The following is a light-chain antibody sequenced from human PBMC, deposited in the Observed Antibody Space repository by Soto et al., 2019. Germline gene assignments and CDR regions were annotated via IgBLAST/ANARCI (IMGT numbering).Light chain of an antibody. J-gene: IGLJ1*01. CDR2: DVT. V-gene: IGLV2-14*01. Sequence: QSALTQPASVSGSPGQSITISCTGTSSDVGGYNRVSWYQQYPGKAPKLMIYDVTIRPSGVSNRFSGSKSSNTASLTISGLQAEDEAEYYCSSYTTSSTLEGVFGTGTKLTVL. CDR3: SSYTTSSTLEGV. CDR1: SSDVGGYNR.